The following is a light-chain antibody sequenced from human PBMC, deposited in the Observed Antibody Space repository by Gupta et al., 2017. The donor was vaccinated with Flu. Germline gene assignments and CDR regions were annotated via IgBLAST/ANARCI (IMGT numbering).Light chain of an antibody. J-gene: IGKJ2*01. CDR3: QPSSHWLMYT. Sequence: SPGERATLSCRASQSVGSNVAWYQQKPGQAPRLLIYGASTRATGIPARFSGRGPGTEFTLTISGLQSEDFAVYHCQPSSHWLMYTLGPGT. CDR2: GAS. CDR1: QSVGSN. V-gene: IGKV3D-15*01.